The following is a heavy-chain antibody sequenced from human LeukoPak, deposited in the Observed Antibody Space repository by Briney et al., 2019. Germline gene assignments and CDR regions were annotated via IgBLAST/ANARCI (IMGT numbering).Heavy chain of an antibody. J-gene: IGHJ4*02. D-gene: IGHD6-19*01. V-gene: IGHV3-23*01. CDR3: AKDTKVAGFSPVDY. CDR2: ISGSGGST. Sequence: GGSLRLSCAASGFTFSSYAMSWVRQAPGKGLEWVSAISGSGGSTYYADSVKGRFTISRDNSKNTLYLQMNSLRAEDTAVYYCAKDTKVAGFSPVDYWGQGTLVTVSS. CDR1: GFTFSSYA.